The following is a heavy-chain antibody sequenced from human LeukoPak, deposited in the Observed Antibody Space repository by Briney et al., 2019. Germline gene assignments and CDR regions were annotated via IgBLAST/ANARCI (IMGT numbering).Heavy chain of an antibody. CDR2: ISGSGGST. D-gene: IGHD4-17*01. Sequence: GGSLRLSCAASGFTFSSYAMSWVRQAPGKGLEWVSAISGSGGSTYYADSVKGRFTISRDNSENTLYLQMNSLRAEDTAVYYCAKAVDYGDYGPSYWGQGTLVTVSS. V-gene: IGHV3-23*01. CDR3: AKAVDYGDYGPSY. CDR1: GFTFSSYA. J-gene: IGHJ4*02.